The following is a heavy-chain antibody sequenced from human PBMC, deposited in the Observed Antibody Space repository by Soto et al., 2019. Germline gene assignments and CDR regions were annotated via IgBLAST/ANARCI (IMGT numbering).Heavy chain of an antibody. D-gene: IGHD4-17*01. CDR3: ARDTMDYGLYFDD. CDR1: GFTFSSYS. Sequence: EVQLVESGGGLVQPGGSLRLSCAASGFTFSSYSMNWVRQAPGKGLEWVSYISSSSSTIYYADSVKGRFTISRDNAKNSLYLQMNSLRAEDTAVYYCARDTMDYGLYFDDWGQGTLVTVSS. J-gene: IGHJ4*02. CDR2: ISSSSSTI. V-gene: IGHV3-48*01.